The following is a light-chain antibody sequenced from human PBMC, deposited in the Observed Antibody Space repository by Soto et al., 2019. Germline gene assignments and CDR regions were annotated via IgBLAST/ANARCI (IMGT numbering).Light chain of an antibody. Sequence: SVLTQPPSASGTPGHRVTISCSGSSFNIGTNSVNWYQQLPGTAPKLLIYHGDQRPSGVPDRFSGSKSGSSASLAISGLQSEDEADYYCAAWDDSLNGRVFGTGTKVTVL. CDR3: AAWDDSLNGRV. CDR1: SFNIGTNS. J-gene: IGLJ1*01. CDR2: HGD. V-gene: IGLV1-44*01.